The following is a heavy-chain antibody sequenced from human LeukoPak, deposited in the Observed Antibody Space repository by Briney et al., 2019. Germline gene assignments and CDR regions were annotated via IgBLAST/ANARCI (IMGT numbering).Heavy chain of an antibody. CDR1: GYTFTSYA. Sequence: ASVKVSCKASGYTFTSYAMHWVRQAPRQRLEWMGWINAGNGNTKYSQKFQGRVTITRDTSASTAYMELSSLRSEDTAVYYCARAPDTTVVTFYYYYYGMDVWGQGTTVTVSS. CDR3: ARAPDTTVVTFYYYYYGMDV. D-gene: IGHD4-23*01. J-gene: IGHJ6*02. V-gene: IGHV1-3*01. CDR2: INAGNGNT.